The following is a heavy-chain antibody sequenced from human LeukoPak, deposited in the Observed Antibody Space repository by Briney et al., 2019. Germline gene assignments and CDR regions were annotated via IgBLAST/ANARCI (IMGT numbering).Heavy chain of an antibody. CDR2: IKQDGSEK. CDR1: GFTFSSYG. Sequence: GGSLRLSCAASGFTFSSYGMHWVRQAPGKGLEWVANIKQDGSEKYYVDSVKGRFTISRDNAKNSLYLQMNSLRAEDTAVYYCARDQYDFWSGPRFDPWGQGTLVTVSS. CDR3: ARDQYDFWSGPRFDP. D-gene: IGHD3-3*01. V-gene: IGHV3-7*01. J-gene: IGHJ5*02.